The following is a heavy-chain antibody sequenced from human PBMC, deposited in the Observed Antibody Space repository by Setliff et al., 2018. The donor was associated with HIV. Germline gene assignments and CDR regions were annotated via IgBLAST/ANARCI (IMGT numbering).Heavy chain of an antibody. CDR3: ATASPGQQPYYYYYYGMDV. CDR1: GYTLTELS. J-gene: IGHJ6*02. V-gene: IGHV1-24*01. CDR2: FDPEDGAT. Sequence: ASVKVSCKVSGYTLTELSRHWVRQAPGKGLEWMGGFDPEDGATIYAQKFQGRVTMTEDTSTDTAYMELSSLRSEDTAVYYCATASPGQQPYYYYYYGMDVWGQGTTVTVSS. D-gene: IGHD6-13*01.